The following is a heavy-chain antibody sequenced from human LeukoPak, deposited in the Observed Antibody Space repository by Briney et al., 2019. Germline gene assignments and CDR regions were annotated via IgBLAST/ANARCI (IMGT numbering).Heavy chain of an antibody. J-gene: IGHJ6*03. D-gene: IGHD2-2*01. V-gene: IGHV3-23*01. Sequence: PGGSLRLSCGASGFTFSRYGMHWVRQAPGKGLEWVSAISGSGGSTYYADSVKGRFTISRDNSKNTLYLQMNSLRAEDTAVYYCAKVPGAAALNYMDVWGKGTTVTVSS. CDR3: AKVPGAAALNYMDV. CDR2: ISGSGGST. CDR1: GFTFSRYG.